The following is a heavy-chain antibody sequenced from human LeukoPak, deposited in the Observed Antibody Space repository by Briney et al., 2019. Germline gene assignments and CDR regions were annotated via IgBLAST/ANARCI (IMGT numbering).Heavy chain of an antibody. CDR1: GYTFTSYD. D-gene: IGHD2-2*02. Sequence: ASVKVSCKASGYTFTSYDINWVRQATGQGLEWMGWMNPNSGNTGYAQKFQGRVTITRNTSISTAYMELSSLRSEDTAVYYCARRRGYCSSTSCYRGFDPWGQGTLVTVSS. J-gene: IGHJ5*02. V-gene: IGHV1-8*03. CDR3: ARRRGYCSSTSCYRGFDP. CDR2: MNPNSGNT.